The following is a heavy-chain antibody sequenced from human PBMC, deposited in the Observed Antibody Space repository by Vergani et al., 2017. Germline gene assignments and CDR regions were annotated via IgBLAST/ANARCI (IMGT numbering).Heavy chain of an antibody. CDR2: IIPIFGTA. Sequence: QVQLVQSGAEVKKPGSSVKVSCKASGGTFSSYAISWVRQAPGQGLEWMGGIIPIFGTANYAQKFQGRVTITADKSKSTAYMELSSLRAEDTAVYYWAGGGYCSGGSCYSGRHYYGMDVWGQGTTVTVSS. CDR3: AGGGYCSGGSCYSGRHYYGMDV. D-gene: IGHD2-15*01. J-gene: IGHJ6*02. V-gene: IGHV1-69*06. CDR1: GGTFSSYA.